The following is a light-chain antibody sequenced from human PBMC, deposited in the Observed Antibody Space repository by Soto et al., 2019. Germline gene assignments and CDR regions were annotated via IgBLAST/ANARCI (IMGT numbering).Light chain of an antibody. Sequence: QSVLTQPPSASASLGASVTLTCTLSSGYSNYKVDWYQQRPGKGPRFVMRVGTGGIVGSKGDGIPDRFSVLGSGLNRYLTIKNIQEEDESDCRCGADHGSGSNFVVFGGGTKLTVL. CDR1: SGYSNYK. J-gene: IGLJ2*01. CDR2: VGTGGIVG. CDR3: GADHGSGSNFVV. V-gene: IGLV9-49*01.